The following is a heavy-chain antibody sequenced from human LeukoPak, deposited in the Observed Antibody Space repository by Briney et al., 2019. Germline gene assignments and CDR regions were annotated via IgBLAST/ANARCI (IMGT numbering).Heavy chain of an antibody. V-gene: IGHV3-23*01. J-gene: IGHJ4*02. CDR1: SGFA. CDR3: AKGHRSSSSFFDS. Sequence: GGSLRLSCAAFSGFAMSWVRQAPGRGLEWVSAINGRGDDTYYPDSVKGRFTISRDNSNNTLYLQMNSLRAEDTAVYYCAKGHRSSSSFFDSWGQGILVTVPS. D-gene: IGHD6-19*01. CDR2: INGRGDDT.